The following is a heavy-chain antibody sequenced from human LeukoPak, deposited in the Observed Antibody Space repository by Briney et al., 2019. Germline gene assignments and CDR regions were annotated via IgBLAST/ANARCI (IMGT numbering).Heavy chain of an antibody. J-gene: IGHJ4*02. D-gene: IGHD5-18*01. Sequence: PGGSLRLSCAAPGFTFSSYAMHWVRQAPGKGLEWVAVISYDGSNKYYADSVKGRFTISRDNSKNTLYLQMNSLRAEDTAVYYCARDVGYSYGYGRHFDYWGQGTLVTVSS. V-gene: IGHV3-30-3*01. CDR3: ARDVGYSYGYGRHFDY. CDR2: ISYDGSNK. CDR1: GFTFSSYA.